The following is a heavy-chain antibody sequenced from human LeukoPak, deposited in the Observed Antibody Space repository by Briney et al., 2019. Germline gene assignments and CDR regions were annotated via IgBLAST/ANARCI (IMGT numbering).Heavy chain of an antibody. J-gene: IGHJ5*02. D-gene: IGHD3-9*01. Sequence: QPGGSLRLSCAASGFTFSSYPMSWVRQAPGKGLEWVSAISGSGGDTYYADSVKGRFTISRDNSKNTLYLQMNSLRAEDTAVYYCAKGRRGRYFDWLFPWGQGTLVTVSS. V-gene: IGHV3-23*01. CDR1: GFTFSSYP. CDR2: ISGSGGDT. CDR3: AKGRRGRYFDWLFP.